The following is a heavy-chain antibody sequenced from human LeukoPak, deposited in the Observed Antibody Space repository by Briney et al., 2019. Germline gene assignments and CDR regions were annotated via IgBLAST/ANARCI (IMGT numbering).Heavy chain of an antibody. V-gene: IGHV1-46*01. CDR2: INPSGGST. D-gene: IGHD3-10*01. J-gene: IGHJ6*03. CDR1: GYTFTSYY. CDR3: ARGPSITMVRGGQWYYYMDV. Sequence: SVKVSCKASGYTFTSYYIHWVRQAPGQGLEWMGLINPSGGSTNYEQKFQGRVTMTRDTSTSTVYMELSSLRSEDTAVYYCARGPSITMVRGGQWYYYMDVWGKGTTVTISS.